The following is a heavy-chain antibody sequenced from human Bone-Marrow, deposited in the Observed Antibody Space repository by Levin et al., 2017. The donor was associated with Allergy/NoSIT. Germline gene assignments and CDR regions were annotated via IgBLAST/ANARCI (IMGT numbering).Heavy chain of an antibody. J-gene: IGHJ3*02. CDR3: ARDPQWLVQRGAFDI. Sequence: GESLKISCKASGYTFTSYYMHWVRQAPGQGLEWMGIINPSGGSTSYAQKFQGRVTMTRDTSTSTVYMELSSLRSEDTAVYYCARDPQWLVQRGAFDIWGQGTMVTVSS. CDR2: INPSGGST. V-gene: IGHV1-46*01. D-gene: IGHD6-19*01. CDR1: GYTFTSYY.